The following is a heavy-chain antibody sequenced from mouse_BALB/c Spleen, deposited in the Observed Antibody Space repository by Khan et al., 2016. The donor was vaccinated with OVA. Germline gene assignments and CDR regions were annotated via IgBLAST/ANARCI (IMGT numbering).Heavy chain of an antibody. D-gene: IGHD1-1*01. J-gene: IGHJ2*01. CDR2: ISTGGRKI. CDR3: AGSITPVVAFYY. Sequence: EVKVVESGGGLVKPGGSLKLSGAASGLTFSSSAMSWVRQTPEKRLEWVATISTGGRKIYYADSVKGRFTISRDNAKNTLSLQMSSLRSEDTAMYYCAGSITPVVAFYYWGQGTTLTVSS. CDR1: GLTFSSSA. V-gene: IGHV5-9-1*01.